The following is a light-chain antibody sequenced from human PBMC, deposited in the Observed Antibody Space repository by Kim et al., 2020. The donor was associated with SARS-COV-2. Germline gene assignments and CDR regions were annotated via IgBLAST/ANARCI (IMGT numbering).Light chain of an antibody. CDR1: QSVTSAY. CDR2: ATS. V-gene: IGKV3-20*01. CDR3: QLYTQQYGSSPLT. J-gene: IGKJ1*01. Sequence: EIVLTQSPGTLSLSPGERAILSCRASQSVTSAYVAWYQQKLGQTPRLLIYATSSRATGIPARFSGSGSGTDFTLTISRLEPEDFAVYYYQLYTQQYGSSPLTFGQGTQVDIK.